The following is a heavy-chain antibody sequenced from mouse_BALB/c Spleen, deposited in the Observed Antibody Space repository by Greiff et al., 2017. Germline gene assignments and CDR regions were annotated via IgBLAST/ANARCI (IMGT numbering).Heavy chain of an antibody. CDR1: GYSITSDYA. D-gene: IGHD2-1*01. Sequence: DVKLQESGPGLVKPSQSLSLTCTVTGYSITSDYAWNWIRQFPGNKLEWMGYISYSGSTSYNPSLKSRISITRDTSKNQFFLQLNSVTTEDTATYYCAMGGNYGFAYWGQGTLVTVSA. V-gene: IGHV3-2*02. CDR3: AMGGNYGFAY. CDR2: ISYSGST. J-gene: IGHJ3*01.